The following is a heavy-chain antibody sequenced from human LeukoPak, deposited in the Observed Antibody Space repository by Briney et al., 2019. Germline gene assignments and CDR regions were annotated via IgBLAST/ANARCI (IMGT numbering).Heavy chain of an antibody. CDR3: ARKLAYCGGDCSDWYFDL. CDR2: INPSGGST. D-gene: IGHD2-21*02. V-gene: IGHV1-46*01. Sequence: GASVKVSCKASGYTFTSYYMHWVRQAPGQGLEWMGIINPSGGSTSYAQKFQGRVTMTRDTSTSTVYMELSSLRSEDTAVYYCARKLAYCGGDCSDWYFDLWGRGTLVTVSS. J-gene: IGHJ2*01. CDR1: GYTFTSYY.